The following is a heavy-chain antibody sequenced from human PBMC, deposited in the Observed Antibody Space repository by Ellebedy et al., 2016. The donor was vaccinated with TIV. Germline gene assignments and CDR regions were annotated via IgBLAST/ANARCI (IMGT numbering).Heavy chain of an antibody. CDR2: IRGHDET. CDR1: GPFIFSNYA. J-gene: IGHJ4*02. D-gene: IGHD6-13*01. Sequence: PGGSLRLSCAGSGPFIFSNYAMSWVRQAPGGGLEWLSSIRGHDETYYAESVRGRFTISRDNSKRTLYLQMNSLRAEDTATYYCAKAPYSAGWYSGGDYWGQGTLVTVSS. V-gene: IGHV3-23*01. CDR3: AKAPYSAGWYSGGDY.